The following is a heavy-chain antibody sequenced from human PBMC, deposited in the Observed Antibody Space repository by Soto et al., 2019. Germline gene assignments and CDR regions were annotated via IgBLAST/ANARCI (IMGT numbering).Heavy chain of an antibody. CDR2: IYPDDNT. CDR3: ARGGSGYTWFNEF. CDR1: RLSVVGSY. V-gene: IGHV3-53*01. Sequence: GGSLRLSCAASRLSVVGSYMNWFRHSPQKGLEWISVIYPDDNTFYAESLRGRFTISRDRSKNTVSLQINSLRAEDTAIYYCARGGSGYTWFNEFWGQGTLVTVSS. J-gene: IGHJ4*02. D-gene: IGHD3-22*01.